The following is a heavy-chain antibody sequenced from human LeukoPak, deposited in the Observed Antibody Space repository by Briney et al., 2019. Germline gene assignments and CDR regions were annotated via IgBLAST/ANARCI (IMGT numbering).Heavy chain of an antibody. D-gene: IGHD2/OR15-2a*01. J-gene: IGHJ5*02. V-gene: IGHV3-23*01. CDR3: AEGTTA. CDR2: ISGSGGST. Sequence: PGGSLRLSCAVSGITLSNYGMSWVRQAPGKGLEWVSGISGSGGSTYYADSVKGRFTISRDNAKNSLYLQMNSLRAEDTAVYYCAEGTTAWGQGTLVTVSS. CDR1: GITLSNYG.